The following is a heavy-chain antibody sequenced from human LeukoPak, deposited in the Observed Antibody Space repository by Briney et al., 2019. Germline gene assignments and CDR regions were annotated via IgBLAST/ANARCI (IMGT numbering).Heavy chain of an antibody. V-gene: IGHV4-30-2*01. CDR3: ARSDSSGYYFGY. D-gene: IGHD3-22*01. CDR1: GGSIRSGGYS. Sequence: PSQTLSLTCAVSGGSIRSGGYSWSWIRQPPGKGLEWIGYIYHSGSTYYNPSLKSRVTISVDRSKTQFSLKLSSVTAADTAVYYCARSDSSGYYFGYWGQGTLVTVSS. CDR2: IYHSGST. J-gene: IGHJ4*02.